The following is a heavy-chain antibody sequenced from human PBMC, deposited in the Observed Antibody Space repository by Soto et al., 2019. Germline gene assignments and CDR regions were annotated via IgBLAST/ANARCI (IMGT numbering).Heavy chain of an antibody. Sequence: SETLSLTCTVSGGSIGGHYWIWIRQSPGKRLEWIGYIFYTGGTNYNPSLESRVTLSVDTSKNQFSLRLSSVTAADTAVYYCARVGSSGWSPDYWGQGTLVTVSS. CDR2: IFYTGGT. V-gene: IGHV4-59*11. CDR1: GGSIGGHY. J-gene: IGHJ4*02. CDR3: ARVGSSGWSPDY. D-gene: IGHD6-19*01.